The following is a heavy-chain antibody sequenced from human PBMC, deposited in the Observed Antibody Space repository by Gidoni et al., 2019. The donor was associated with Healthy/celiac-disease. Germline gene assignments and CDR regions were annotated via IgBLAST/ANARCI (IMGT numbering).Heavy chain of an antibody. Sequence: QVQLVQSGAEVKKPGASVKVSCKASGSTFTGYYIHWVRQAPGQGLEWMGWINPNSGGTNYAQKFQGRVTMTRDTSISTAYMELSRLRSDDTAVYYCAGDIVGAPTGRDAFDIWGQGTMVTVSS. CDR3: AGDIVGAPTGRDAFDI. V-gene: IGHV1-2*02. J-gene: IGHJ3*02. CDR2: INPNSGGT. CDR1: GSTFTGYY. D-gene: IGHD1-26*01.